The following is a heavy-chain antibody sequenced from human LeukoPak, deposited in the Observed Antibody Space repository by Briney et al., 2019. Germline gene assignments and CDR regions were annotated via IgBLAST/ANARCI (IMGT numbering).Heavy chain of an antibody. CDR3: ARDPYYCSGGSCYLGGFDP. Sequence: SETLSLTCTVSGGSISSSSYYWGWIRQPPGKGLEWIGSIYYSGSTYYNPSLKSRVTISVDTSKNQFSLKPSSVTAADTAVYYCARDPYYCSGGSCYLGGFDPWGQGTLVTVSS. J-gene: IGHJ5*02. D-gene: IGHD2-15*01. CDR1: GGSISSSSYY. V-gene: IGHV4-39*02. CDR2: IYYSGST.